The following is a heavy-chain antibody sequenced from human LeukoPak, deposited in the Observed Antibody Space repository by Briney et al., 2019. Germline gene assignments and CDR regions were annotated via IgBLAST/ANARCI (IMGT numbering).Heavy chain of an antibody. Sequence: PGGSLRLSCAASGFTFSSYSMNWVRQAPGKGLEWVSYISSSSSTIYYADSVKGRFTISRDNAKNSLYLQMNSLRDEDTAVYYCAREAQYCSGGGCNYYYGMDVWGQGTTVTVSS. V-gene: IGHV3-48*02. D-gene: IGHD2-15*01. CDR2: ISSSSSTI. CDR1: GFTFSSYS. CDR3: AREAQYCSGGGCNYYYGMDV. J-gene: IGHJ6*02.